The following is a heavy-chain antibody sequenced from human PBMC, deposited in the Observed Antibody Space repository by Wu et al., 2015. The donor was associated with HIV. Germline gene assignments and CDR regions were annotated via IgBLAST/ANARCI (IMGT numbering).Heavy chain of an antibody. D-gene: IGHD3-10*01. CDR3: ARRAYYGSGGNTFDI. Sequence: QVQLVQSGAEVKKPGASVKVSCKASGYIFGSFDINWVRQAPGQGLEWMGWMNPDVGDTGYVQKFQGRVTMTRNTSITTAYLELSSLRSEDTAVYYCARRAYYGSGGNTFDIWGQGTMVTVSS. CDR1: GYIFGSFD. V-gene: IGHV1-8*01. J-gene: IGHJ3*02. CDR2: MNPDVGDT.